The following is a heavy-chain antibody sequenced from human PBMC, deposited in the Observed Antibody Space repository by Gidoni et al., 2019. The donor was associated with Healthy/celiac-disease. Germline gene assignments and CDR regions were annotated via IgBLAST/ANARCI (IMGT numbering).Heavy chain of an antibody. D-gene: IGHD2-2*01. CDR3: ARDEGYCSSTSCYGVAFDI. V-gene: IGHV1-2*02. Sequence: QVQLVQSGAEVKKPGASVKVSCKASGYTFTGYYMHWVRQAPGQGLEWMGWINPNSGGTNYAQKFQGRVTMTRDTSISTAYMELSRLRSDDTAVYYCARDEGYCSSTSCYGVAFDIWGQGTMVTVSS. CDR2: INPNSGGT. J-gene: IGHJ3*02. CDR1: GYTFTGYY.